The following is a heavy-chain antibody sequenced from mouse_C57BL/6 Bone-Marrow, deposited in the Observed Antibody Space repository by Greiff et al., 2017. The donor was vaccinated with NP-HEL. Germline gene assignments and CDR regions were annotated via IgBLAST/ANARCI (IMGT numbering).Heavy chain of an antibody. V-gene: IGHV2-6*01. J-gene: IGHJ3*01. CDR3: DSGAY. Sequence: QVQLKESGPGLVAPSPSLSISCTVSGFSLTSYGVDWVRQSPGKGLEWLGVIWGVGGANYNSALKSSLSISKDQSKSQVFLKMNSQQTDDTAVYYCDSGAYWGQGTLVTVSA. CDR1: GFSLTSYG. CDR2: IWGVGGA.